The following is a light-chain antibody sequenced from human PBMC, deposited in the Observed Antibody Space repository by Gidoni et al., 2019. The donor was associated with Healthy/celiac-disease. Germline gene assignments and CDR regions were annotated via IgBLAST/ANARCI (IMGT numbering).Light chain of an antibody. CDR3: QQYGSSPPIT. J-gene: IGKJ5*01. V-gene: IGKV3-20*01. CDR1: QSVSSSY. CDR2: GAS. Sequence: EIVLTQSPGTLSLSPGERATLSCRASQSVSSSYLAWYQKKPGQAPRLLIYGASSRATGIPVEFSGSGSGTDFTLTISILEHEDFAVDYCQQYGSSPPITFGQGTRLEIK.